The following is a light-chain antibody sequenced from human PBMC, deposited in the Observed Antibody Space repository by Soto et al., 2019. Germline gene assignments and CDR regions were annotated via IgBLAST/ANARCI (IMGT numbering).Light chain of an antibody. V-gene: IGKV3D-20*02. CDR2: DAS. CDR1: QSVSSSY. J-gene: IGKJ5*01. CDR3: QQRSTGPT. Sequence: EIVLTQSPGTLSLSPGERATLSCGASQSVSSSYLAWYQQKPGQAPRLIIYDASVRATGTPARFSGSGSGTAFTLTISSLEPEDFALYYCQQRSTGPTFGQGTRLQTK.